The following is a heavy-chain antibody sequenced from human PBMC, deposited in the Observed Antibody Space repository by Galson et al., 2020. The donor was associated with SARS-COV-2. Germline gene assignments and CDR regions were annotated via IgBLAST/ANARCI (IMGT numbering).Heavy chain of an antibody. CDR2: IHHSGGST. CDR1: RYTYTRYY. CDR3: ARDPTLAAVGILNYCYGMDV. V-gene: IGHV1-46*01. Sequence: ASVTVTCQASRYTYTRYYMHWVRQAPGQELAWMGIIHHSGGSTSYAQKFQGRVTMTRDTSTSTVYMELSSLRSEDTAVYYCARDPTLAAVGILNYCYGMDVWGQGTTVTVSS. J-gene: IGHJ6*02. D-gene: IGHD6-13*01.